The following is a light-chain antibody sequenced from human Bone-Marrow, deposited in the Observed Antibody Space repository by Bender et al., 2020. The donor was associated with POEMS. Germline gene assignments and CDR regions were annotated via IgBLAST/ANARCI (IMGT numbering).Light chain of an antibody. CDR2: QNN. CDR1: SLGDKY. CDR3: QAWDINSVV. Sequence: SYELTQPPSVSVSPGQTATITCFGDSLGDKYASWYQLKPGQSPLLVIYQNNKRPSAIPERFSGSRSGNTATLTISETQAMDEADYYCQAWDINSVVFGGGTKLTVL. V-gene: IGLV3-1*01. J-gene: IGLJ2*01.